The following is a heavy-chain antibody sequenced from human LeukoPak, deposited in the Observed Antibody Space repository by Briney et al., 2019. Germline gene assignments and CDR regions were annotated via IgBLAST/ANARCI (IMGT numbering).Heavy chain of an antibody. Sequence: PSETLSLTCTVSGGSISSGGYYWSWIRQHPGKGLEWIGYIYYSGSTYYNPSLKSRVTISVETSKNQFSLKLSSVTAADTAVYYCARALSLTSSFDYWGQGTLVTVSS. CDR3: ARALSLTSSFDY. CDR2: IYYSGST. V-gene: IGHV4-31*03. D-gene: IGHD2-2*01. J-gene: IGHJ4*02. CDR1: GGSISSGGYY.